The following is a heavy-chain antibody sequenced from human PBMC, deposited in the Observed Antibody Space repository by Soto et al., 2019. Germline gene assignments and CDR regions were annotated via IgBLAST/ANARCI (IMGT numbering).Heavy chain of an antibody. V-gene: IGHV1-8*01. J-gene: IGHJ6*03. Sequence: ASVKVSCKASGYTSTSYDINWVRQATGQGLEWMGWMNPNSGNTGYAQKFQGRVTMTRNISISTAYMELSSLRSEDTAVYYCASLGSNEIRGVNPPPRPYYYYYMDVWGKGTTVTVSS. CDR2: MNPNSGNT. D-gene: IGHD3-10*01. CDR3: ASLGSNEIRGVNPPPRPYYYYYMDV. CDR1: GYTSTSYD.